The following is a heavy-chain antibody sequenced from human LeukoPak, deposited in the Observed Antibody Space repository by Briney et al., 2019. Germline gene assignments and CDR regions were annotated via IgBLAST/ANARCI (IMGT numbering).Heavy chain of an antibody. CDR3: ARVAEAAACDT. D-gene: IGHD6-13*01. CDR1: GFTFNSYE. Sequence: GGSLRLSCAASGFTFNSYEMSWVRQAPGKGLEWISYISSSGSTKYYADSVKGRFTISRDNAKNTLYLQMNSLRAEDTAVCYFARVAEAAACDTWGQGTLVTVSS. CDR2: ISSSGSTK. J-gene: IGHJ5*02. V-gene: IGHV3-48*03.